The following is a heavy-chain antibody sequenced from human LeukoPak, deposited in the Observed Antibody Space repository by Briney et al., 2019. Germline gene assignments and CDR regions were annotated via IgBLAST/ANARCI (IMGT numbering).Heavy chain of an antibody. J-gene: IGHJ3*02. CDR1: GYTFSRST. CDR3: ARDPCSGGSCYSVFDI. CDR2: ISYDGTDK. Sequence: GGSLRLSCAASGYTFSRSTIPWVRQAPGEGLEWLAFISYDGTDKYYADSVKGRFTISRDNSNKTLYLQMNSLRAEDTAVYYCARDPCSGGSCYSVFDIWGQGTMVTVSS. D-gene: IGHD2-15*01. V-gene: IGHV3-30-3*01.